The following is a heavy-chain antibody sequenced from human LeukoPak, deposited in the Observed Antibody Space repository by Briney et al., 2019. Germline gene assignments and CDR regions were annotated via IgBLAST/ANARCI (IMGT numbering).Heavy chain of an antibody. CDR2: INDSGRT. D-gene: IGHD1-7*01. CDR3: ARRWTYGRNYYIAV. V-gene: IGHV4-34*01. Sequence: SETLSLTCAVYGGSFSNYYWSWIRQPPGKGLEWIGEINDSGRTNYNPSLVSRVTVSVDASKNQSSLRLTSLTATDTAVYYCARRWTYGRNYYIAVWATGPRSASP. CDR1: GGSFSNYY. J-gene: IGHJ6*03.